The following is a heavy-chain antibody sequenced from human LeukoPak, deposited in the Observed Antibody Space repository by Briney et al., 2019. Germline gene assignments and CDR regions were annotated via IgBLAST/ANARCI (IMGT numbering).Heavy chain of an antibody. V-gene: IGHV3-33*06. J-gene: IGHJ4*02. D-gene: IGHD1-7*01. Sequence: PGRSLRLSCAASGFTFSSYCMHWVRQAPGKGLEWVAVIWYDGSNKYYADSVKGRFTISRDNSKNTLYLQMNSLRAEDTAVYYCAKARRDNWNYYFDYWGQGTLVTVSS. CDR3: AKARRDNWNYYFDY. CDR1: GFTFSSYC. CDR2: IWYDGSNK.